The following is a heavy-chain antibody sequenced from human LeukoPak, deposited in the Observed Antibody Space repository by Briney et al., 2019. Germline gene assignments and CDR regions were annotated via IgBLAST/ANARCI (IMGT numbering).Heavy chain of an antibody. V-gene: IGHV3-73*01. Sequence: PGGSLRLSCAASGFTFSGSAMHWVRQASGKGLEWVGRIRSKANSYATAYAASVKGRFTISRDDSKNTAYLQTNSLKTEDTAVYYCTRVRWVANLPYYFDYWGQGTLVTVSS. CDR2: IRSKANSYAT. CDR1: GFTFSGSA. CDR3: TRVRWVANLPYYFDY. D-gene: IGHD1-26*01. J-gene: IGHJ4*02.